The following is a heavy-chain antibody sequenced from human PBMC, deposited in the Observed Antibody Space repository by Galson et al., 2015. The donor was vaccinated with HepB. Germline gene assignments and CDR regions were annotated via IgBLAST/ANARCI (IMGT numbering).Heavy chain of an antibody. CDR1: GYTFTSYG. CDR3: AKSGAIAARPTSDDAFDI. V-gene: IGHV1-18*01. Sequence: SVKVSCKASGYTFTSYGISWVRQAPGQGLEWMGWISAYNGNTNYAQKLQGRVTMTTDTSTSTAYMELRSLRSDDTAVYYCAKSGAIAARPTSDDAFDIWGQGTMVTVSS. CDR2: ISAYNGNT. D-gene: IGHD6-6*01. J-gene: IGHJ3*02.